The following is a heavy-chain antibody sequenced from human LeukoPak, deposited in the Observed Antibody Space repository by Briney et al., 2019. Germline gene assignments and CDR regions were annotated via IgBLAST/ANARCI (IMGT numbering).Heavy chain of an antibody. D-gene: IGHD6-13*01. CDR3: ARDALGRKQQLGDY. J-gene: IGHJ4*02. CDR1: GYTFTGYC. CDR2: ISAYNGNT. V-gene: IGHV1-18*04. Sequence: ASVKVSCKASGYTFTGYCMHWVRQAPGQGLEWMGWISAYNGNTNYAQKLQGRVTMTTDTSTSTAYMELRSLRSDDTAVYYCARDALGRKQQLGDYWGQGNLVTVSS.